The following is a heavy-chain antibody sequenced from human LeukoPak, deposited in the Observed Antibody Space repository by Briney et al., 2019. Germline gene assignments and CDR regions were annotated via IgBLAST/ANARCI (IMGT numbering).Heavy chain of an antibody. D-gene: IGHD5-18*01. Sequence: SETLSLTCTVSGGSISSYYWGWIRQPPGKGLEWIGSIYYSGSTYYNPSLKSRVTISVDTSKNQFSLKLSSVTAADTAVYYCARYTAMARGFDYWGQGTLVTVSS. CDR1: GGSISSYY. CDR3: ARYTAMARGFDY. J-gene: IGHJ4*02. CDR2: IYYSGST. V-gene: IGHV4-39*07.